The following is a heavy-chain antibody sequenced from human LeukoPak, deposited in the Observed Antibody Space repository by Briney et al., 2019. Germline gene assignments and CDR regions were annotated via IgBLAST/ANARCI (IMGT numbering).Heavy chain of an antibody. J-gene: IGHJ5*02. V-gene: IGHV3-7*01. Sequence: GGSLRLSCAASGFTFNDYGMSWVRQAPGKGLEWAANIKQDGSEKYYVDSVKGRFTISRDNAKNSLYLQMNILRVEDTAVYYCAGLSGGFYDTNDYAWGQGTLVTVSS. D-gene: IGHD3-22*01. CDR3: AGLSGGFYDTNDYA. CDR2: IKQDGSEK. CDR1: GFTFNDYG.